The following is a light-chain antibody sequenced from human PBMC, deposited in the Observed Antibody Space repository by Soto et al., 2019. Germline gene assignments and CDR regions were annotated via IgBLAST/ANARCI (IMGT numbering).Light chain of an antibody. CDR1: QSVSSSS. V-gene: IGKV3-20*01. CDR3: EQYGISPLT. J-gene: IGKJ1*01. Sequence: DIVLTQSPGTLSLSPGERATLSCRASQSVSSSSLAWYQQKPGQAPRLLIYGASSRATGIPDRFSGSGSGTDFTLTISRLEPEDFAVYYCEQYGISPLTFGQGTKVEIK. CDR2: GAS.